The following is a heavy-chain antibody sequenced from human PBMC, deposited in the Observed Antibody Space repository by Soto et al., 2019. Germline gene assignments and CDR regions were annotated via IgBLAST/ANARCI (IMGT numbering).Heavy chain of an antibody. CDR2: IYYSGST. D-gene: IGHD3-3*01. CDR1: GGSISSSSYY. V-gene: IGHV4-39*01. Sequence: SETLSLTCTVSGGSISSSSYYWGWIRQPPGKGLEGIGSIYYSGSTYYNPSLKSRVTISVDTSKNQFSLKLSSVTAADTAVYYCARHNGYDFWSGYTAALYYYGMDVWGQGTTVTVSS. CDR3: ARHNGYDFWSGYTAALYYYGMDV. J-gene: IGHJ6*02.